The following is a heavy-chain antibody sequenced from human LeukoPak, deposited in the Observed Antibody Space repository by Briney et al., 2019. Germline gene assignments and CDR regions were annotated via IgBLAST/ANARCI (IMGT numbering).Heavy chain of an antibody. CDR2: IRSKANSYAT. V-gene: IGHV3-73*01. CDR1: GFTFSGSA. Sequence: PGGSLRLSCAASGFTFSGSAMHWVRQASGKGLEWVGRIRSKANSYATAYAASVKGRFTISRDDSKNTAYLQMNSLKTEDTAVYYCTRGNYYDSSGSIKRGYYYYYMDVWGKGTTVTISS. J-gene: IGHJ6*03. CDR3: TRGNYYDSSGSIKRGYYYYYMDV. D-gene: IGHD3-22*01.